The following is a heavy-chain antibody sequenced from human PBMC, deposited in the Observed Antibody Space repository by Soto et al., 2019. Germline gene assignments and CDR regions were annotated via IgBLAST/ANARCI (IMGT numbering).Heavy chain of an antibody. CDR1: EFTFSSYG. CDR3: VKHWSGDMCPCMDV. V-gene: IGHV3-23*01. CDR2: ITDSGGST. J-gene: IGHJ6*02. Sequence: EVQLLGTGGGLVQPGGSLRLSCAASEFTFSSYGMTWVRQAPGKGLGWVASITDSGGSTYYSDSVKSRLTISRDYSENTVHLQMNGLISEYTAIYYCVKHWSGDMCPCMDVWGQGTTVTVSS. D-gene: IGHD3-3*01.